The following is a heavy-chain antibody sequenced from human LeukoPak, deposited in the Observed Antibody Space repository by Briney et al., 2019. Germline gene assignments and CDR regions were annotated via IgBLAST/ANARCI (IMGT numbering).Heavy chain of an antibody. V-gene: IGHV1-2*04. D-gene: IGHD3-22*01. CDR3: ARDSSITMIEPEGNDAFDI. Sequence: GASVKVSCKASGYTFTGYYMHWVRQAPGQGLEWMGWINPNSGGTNYAQKFQGWVTMTRDTSISTAYMELSRLRSDDTAVYYCARDSSITMIEPEGNDAFDIWGQGTMVTVSS. CDR1: GYTFTGYY. CDR2: INPNSGGT. J-gene: IGHJ3*02.